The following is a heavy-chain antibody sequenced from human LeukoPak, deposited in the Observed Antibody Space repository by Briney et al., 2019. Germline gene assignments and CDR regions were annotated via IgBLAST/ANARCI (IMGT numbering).Heavy chain of an antibody. Sequence: SETLSLTCTVFGGSISSSSYYWGWIRQPPGKGLEWIGSIYYSGSTYYNPSLKSRVTISVDTSKNQFSLKLSSVTAADTAVYYCARGSYDFWSGYSTLDYWGQGTLVTVSS. CDR3: ARGSYDFWSGYSTLDY. CDR2: IYYSGST. V-gene: IGHV4-39*07. CDR1: GGSISSSSYY. D-gene: IGHD3-3*01. J-gene: IGHJ4*02.